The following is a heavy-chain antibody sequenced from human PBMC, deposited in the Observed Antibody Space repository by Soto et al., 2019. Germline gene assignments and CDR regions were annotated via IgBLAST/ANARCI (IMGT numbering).Heavy chain of an antibody. D-gene: IGHD3-16*01. Sequence: EVQLVESGGGLVKPGGSLRLSCAASGFTFSSYSMNWVRQAPGKGLEWVSSISSSSSYIYYADSVKGRFTISRDNAKNSLYLQMNSLRAEDTAVYYCARGGEGYDGMDVWGQGTTVTVSS. CDR3: ARGGEGYDGMDV. J-gene: IGHJ6*02. V-gene: IGHV3-21*01. CDR2: ISSSSSYI. CDR1: GFTFSSYS.